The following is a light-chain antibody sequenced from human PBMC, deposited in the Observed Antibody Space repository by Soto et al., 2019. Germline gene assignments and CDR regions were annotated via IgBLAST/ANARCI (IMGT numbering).Light chain of an antibody. CDR2: AAS. Sequence: DIPMTQSPSSLSASVGDRVTITCRASQSISSYLNWYQQKPGKAPKLLIYAASSWQSGVPSRFSGSGSGTDFTLTISSLQPEDFATYYCQQSYSTPPLTFGGGTKVEIK. CDR3: QQSYSTPPLT. CDR1: QSISSY. J-gene: IGKJ4*01. V-gene: IGKV1-39*01.